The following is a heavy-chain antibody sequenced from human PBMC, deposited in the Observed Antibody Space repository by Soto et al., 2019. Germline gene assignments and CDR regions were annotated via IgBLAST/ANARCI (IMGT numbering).Heavy chain of an antibody. CDR3: ARGVTYYYMDV. V-gene: IGHV4-59*01. Sequence: SETLSLTCTVSGGSISSYYWSWIRQPPGKGLEWIGYIYYSGSTNYNPSLKSRVTISVDTSKNQFSLKLSSVTAADTAVYYCARGVTYYYMDVWGKGTTVTVSS. CDR1: GGSISSYY. J-gene: IGHJ6*03. CDR2: IYYSGST. D-gene: IGHD4-4*01.